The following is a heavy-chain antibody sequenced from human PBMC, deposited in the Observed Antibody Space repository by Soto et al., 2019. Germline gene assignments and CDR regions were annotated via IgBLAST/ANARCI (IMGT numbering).Heavy chain of an antibody. CDR3: ARPMVRGAHGMDV. J-gene: IGHJ6*02. CDR1: GGSISSSSYY. V-gene: IGHV4-39*01. CDR2: IYYSGST. D-gene: IGHD3-10*01. Sequence: LSLTCTVSGGSISSSSYYWGWIRQPPGKGLEWIGSIYYSGSTYYNPSLKSRVTISVDTSKNQFSLKLSSVTAADTAVYYCARPMVRGAHGMDVWGQGTTVTV.